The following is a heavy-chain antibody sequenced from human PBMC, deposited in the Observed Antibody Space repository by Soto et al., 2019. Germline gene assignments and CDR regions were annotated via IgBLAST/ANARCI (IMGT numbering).Heavy chain of an antibody. CDR1: GFSLSTSGVS. Sequence: QITLKESGPTLVKPTQTLTLTCTFSGFSLSTSGVSVGWIRQPPGKALEWLALIYWDDDKRYSPSLKSRLTITKDASKNQVVLTMTNMDPVDTATYYCAHRPNGGWLDYWGQGTLVTVSS. V-gene: IGHV2-5*02. D-gene: IGHD6-19*01. CDR2: IYWDDDK. CDR3: AHRPNGGWLDY. J-gene: IGHJ4*02.